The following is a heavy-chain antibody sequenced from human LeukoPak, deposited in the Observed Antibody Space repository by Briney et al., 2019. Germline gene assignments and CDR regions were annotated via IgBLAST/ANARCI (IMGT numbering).Heavy chain of an antibody. CDR2: ISDTGNT. V-gene: IGHV3-23*01. J-gene: IGHJ4*02. CDR1: GFTFSSYE. Sequence: TGGSLRLSCAASGFTFSSYEMNWVRQAPGKGLEWVSAISDTGNTYHADSVKGRFTISRDSSKNTLFLQMNRLRPEDAAVYYCAKAPVTTCRGAFCYPFDYWGLGTLVTVSS. CDR3: AKAPVTTCRGAFCYPFDY. D-gene: IGHD2-15*01.